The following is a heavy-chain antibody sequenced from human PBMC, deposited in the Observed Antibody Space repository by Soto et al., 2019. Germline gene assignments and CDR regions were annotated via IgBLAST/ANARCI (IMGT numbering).Heavy chain of an antibody. J-gene: IGHJ5*02. V-gene: IGHV3-21*01. D-gene: IGHD2-15*01. CDR3: ARDPALAGYCSGGSCPGWFDP. CDR1: GFTFSSYS. Sequence: EVQLVESGGGLVKPGGSLRLSCAASGFTFSSYSMNWVRQAPGKGLEWVSSISSSSSYIYYADSVKGRFTISRDNAKNALYLQMNGLRAEDTAVYYCARDPALAGYCSGGSCPGWFDPWGQGTLVTVSS. CDR2: ISSSSSYI.